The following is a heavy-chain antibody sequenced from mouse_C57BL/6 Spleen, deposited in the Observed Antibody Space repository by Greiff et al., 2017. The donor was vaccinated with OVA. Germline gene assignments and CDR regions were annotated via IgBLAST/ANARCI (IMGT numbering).Heavy chain of an antibody. Sequence: EVQRVESGAELVRPGASVKLSCTASGFNIKDYYMHWVKQRPEQGLEWIGRIDPEDGDTEYAPKFQGKATMTADTSSNTAYLQLSSLTSEDTAVYYCTTWTTVVVRRTAMDYWGQGTSVTVSS. CDR2: IDPEDGDT. D-gene: IGHD1-1*01. CDR3: TTWTTVVVRRTAMDY. CDR1: GFNIKDYY. V-gene: IGHV14-1*01. J-gene: IGHJ4*01.